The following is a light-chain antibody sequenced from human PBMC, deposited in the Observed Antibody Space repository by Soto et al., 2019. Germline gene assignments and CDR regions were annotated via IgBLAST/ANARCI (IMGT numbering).Light chain of an antibody. CDR3: QHRDNCSYI. V-gene: IGKV3D-20*02. J-gene: IGKJ2*01. CDR2: GAS. CDR1: QSVGSSY. Sequence: EIVMTQSPATLSVSPGERATLSCRASQSVGSSYLAWYQQKPGQAPRLLIYGASSRATGIPDRFSGSGSGTDYTLTISSLEAEDFAVYYCQHRDNCSYIFGRGTKVDIK.